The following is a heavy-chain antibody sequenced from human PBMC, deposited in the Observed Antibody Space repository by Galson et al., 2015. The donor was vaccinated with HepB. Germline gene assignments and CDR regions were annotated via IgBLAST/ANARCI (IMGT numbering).Heavy chain of an antibody. CDR1: GFTFSNYG. V-gene: IGHV3-30*18. J-gene: IGHJ4*02. D-gene: IGHD3-22*01. CDR2: ISYDGSNK. Sequence: SLRLSCAASGFTFSNYGVHWVRQAQGKGLEWVAVISYDGSNKYYADSVKGRFTISRDNSKNTLYLQMNSLRAEDTAVYYCAKDGDFHDSSGYYYLIDYWGQGTLVTVSS. CDR3: AKDGDFHDSSGYYYLIDY.